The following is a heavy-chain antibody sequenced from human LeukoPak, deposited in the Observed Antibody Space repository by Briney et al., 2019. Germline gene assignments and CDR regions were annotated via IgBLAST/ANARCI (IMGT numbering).Heavy chain of an antibody. CDR2: IYTSGST. Sequence: SETLSLTCTVSGGSISSYYWSWIRQPAGKGLEWIGRIYTSGSTNYNPSLKSRVTMSVDTSKNQFSLKLSSVTAADTAVYYCATTVSFVHTNGWYWGSLDYWGQGTLVTVTS. CDR1: GGSISSYY. J-gene: IGHJ4*02. D-gene: IGHD6-19*01. V-gene: IGHV4-4*07. CDR3: ATTVSFVHTNGWYWGSLDY.